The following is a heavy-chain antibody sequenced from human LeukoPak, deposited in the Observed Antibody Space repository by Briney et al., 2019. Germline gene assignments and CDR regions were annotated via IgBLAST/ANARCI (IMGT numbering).Heavy chain of an antibody. CDR3: ARQLLPTASWFDP. CDR2: IKKDGSVR. J-gene: IGHJ5*02. V-gene: IGHV3-7*03. D-gene: IGHD4-11*01. CDR1: GFAFDIYW. Sequence: GGSLRLSCAASGFAFDIYWMTWVRQAPGKGLEWVANIKKDGSVRQYVDAVRGRFAVSRDNAKNSLYLQMNSLRAEDTALYYCARQLLPTASWFDPWGQGTLVTVSS.